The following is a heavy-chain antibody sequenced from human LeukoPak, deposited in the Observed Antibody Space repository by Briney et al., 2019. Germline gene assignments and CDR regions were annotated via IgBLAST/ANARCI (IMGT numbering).Heavy chain of an antibody. CDR2: IYHSGST. J-gene: IGHJ6*02. D-gene: IGHD4-17*01. Sequence: SETLSLTCTVSGYSISSGYYWGRIRQPPGKGLEWIGSIYHSGSTYYNPSLKSRVTISVDTSKNQFSLKLSSVTAADTAVYYCARAGVNYGDSTHYYYYYGMDVWGQGTTVTVSS. CDR3: ARAGVNYGDSTHYYYYYGMDV. V-gene: IGHV4-38-2*02. CDR1: GYSISSGYY.